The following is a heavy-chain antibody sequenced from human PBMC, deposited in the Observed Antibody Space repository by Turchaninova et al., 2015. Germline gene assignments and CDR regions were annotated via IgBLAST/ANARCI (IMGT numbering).Heavy chain of an antibody. CDR3: ARDPQEYTYDY. D-gene: IGHD5-18*01. CDR2: IYYTGGT. CDR1: GGPISSDF. V-gene: IGHV4-59*01. Sequence: QVQLQASGPGLVKTSETLSLTCTVSGGPISSDFWSWIRQPPGTGLEWIGHIYYTGGTNYNPSLKSRVTISVDTSKNQFSLKLSSVTAADTAVYYCARDPQEYTYDYWGQGALVTVSS. J-gene: IGHJ4*02.